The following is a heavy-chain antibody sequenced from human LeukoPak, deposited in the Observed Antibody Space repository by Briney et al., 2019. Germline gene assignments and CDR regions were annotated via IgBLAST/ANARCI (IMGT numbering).Heavy chain of an antibody. CDR2: IYYSGST. J-gene: IGHJ5*02. CDR1: GGSISSGDYY. CDR3: ARGASAYGDKYNWFDP. V-gene: IGHV4-30-4*01. D-gene: IGHD4-17*01. Sequence: PSETLSLTCTVSGGSISSGDYYWSWIRQPPGKGLEWIGYIYYSGSTYYNPSLKGRVTISVDTSKNQFSLKLSSVTAADTAVYYCARGASAYGDKYNWFDPWGQGTLVTVSS.